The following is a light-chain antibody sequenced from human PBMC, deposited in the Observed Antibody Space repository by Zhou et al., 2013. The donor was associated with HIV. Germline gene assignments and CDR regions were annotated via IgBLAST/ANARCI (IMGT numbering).Light chain of an antibody. CDR3: QQYNSYPYT. V-gene: IGKV1-5*03. J-gene: IGKJ2*01. CDR2: KAS. CDR1: QSISNW. Sequence: DIQMTQSPSTLSASVGDRVTITCRASQSISNWLAWYQQKPGKAPKLLIYKASSLESGVPSRFSGSGSGTEFTLTISSLQPDDFATYYCQQYNSYPYTFGQGPSWRSN.